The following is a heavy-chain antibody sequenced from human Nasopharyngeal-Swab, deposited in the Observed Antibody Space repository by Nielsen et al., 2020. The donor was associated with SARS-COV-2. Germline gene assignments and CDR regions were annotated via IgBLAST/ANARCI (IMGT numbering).Heavy chain of an antibody. V-gene: IGHV3-66*01. Sequence: GESLKISCAASGFTVSSNYMSWVRQAPGKGLEWVSVIYSGGSTYYADSVKGRFTISRDNSKNTLYPQMNSLRAEDTAVYYCARDRTDYCTNGVCYPASYYYGMDVWGQGTTVTVSS. D-gene: IGHD2-8*01. J-gene: IGHJ6*02. CDR1: GFTVSSNY. CDR3: ARDRTDYCTNGVCYPASYYYGMDV. CDR2: IYSGGST.